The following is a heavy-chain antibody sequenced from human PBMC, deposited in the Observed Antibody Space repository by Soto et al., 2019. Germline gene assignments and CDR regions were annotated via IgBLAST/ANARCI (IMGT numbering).Heavy chain of an antibody. CDR3: ATEFRYSGSYYSGYFDY. Sequence: ASVKVSCKASGGTFSSYAISWVRQALGQGLEWMGGIIPIFGTANYAQKFQGRVTITADESTSTAYMELSSLRSEDTAVYYCATEFRYSGSYYSGYFDYWGQGTLVTVSS. CDR1: GGTFSSYA. V-gene: IGHV1-69*13. D-gene: IGHD1-26*01. CDR2: IIPIFGTA. J-gene: IGHJ4*02.